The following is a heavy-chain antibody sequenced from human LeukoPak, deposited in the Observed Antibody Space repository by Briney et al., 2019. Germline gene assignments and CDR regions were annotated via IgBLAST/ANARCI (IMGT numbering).Heavy chain of an antibody. J-gene: IGHJ4*02. D-gene: IGHD3-22*01. CDR3: ARAPNYYDSSGYYY. CDR1: GGSFSGYY. CDR2: INHSGST. V-gene: IGHV4-34*01. Sequence: SETLSLTCAVYGGSFSGYYWSWIRQPPGKGLEWIGEINHSGSTNYNPSLKSRVTTSVDTSKNQFSLKLSSVTAADTAVYYCARAPNYYDSSGYYYWGQGTLVTVSS.